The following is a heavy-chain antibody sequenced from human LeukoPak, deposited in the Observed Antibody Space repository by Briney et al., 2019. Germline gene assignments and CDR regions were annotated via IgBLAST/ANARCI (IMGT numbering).Heavy chain of an antibody. J-gene: IGHJ4*02. V-gene: IGHV4-39*01. Sequence: PSETLSLTCTVSGGSISNSSYYWGWIRQPPGKGLEWIGSMYYSGSAYYNPSLKSRVTISVDTSKNQFSLKLSSVTAADTAVYYCARVSSSSRPNFDYWGQGTLVTVSS. CDR1: GGSISNSSYY. D-gene: IGHD6-6*01. CDR3: ARVSSSSRPNFDY. CDR2: MYYSGSA.